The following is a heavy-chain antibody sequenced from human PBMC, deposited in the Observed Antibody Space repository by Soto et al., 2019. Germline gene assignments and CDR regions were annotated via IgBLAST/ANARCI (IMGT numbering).Heavy chain of an antibody. Sequence: GGSLRLSCAASGFTFSGYWMSWVRQAPGKGLEWVANIKQDGSEKYYVDSVKGRFTISRDNAKNSLYLLMNSLRAEDTAVYYCARVYCSGGSCSARFDPWGQGTLVTVSS. CDR1: GFTFSGYW. CDR2: IKQDGSEK. J-gene: IGHJ5*02. CDR3: ARVYCSGGSCSARFDP. V-gene: IGHV3-7*01. D-gene: IGHD2-15*01.